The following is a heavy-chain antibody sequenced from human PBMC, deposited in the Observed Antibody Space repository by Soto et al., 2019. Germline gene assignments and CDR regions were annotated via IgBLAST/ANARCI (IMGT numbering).Heavy chain of an antibody. D-gene: IGHD2-21*01. CDR3: ARSLQPKIVGGMDV. CDR1: GYTFTDHY. J-gene: IGHJ6*02. V-gene: IGHV1-2*02. Sequence: ASVKVSCKASGYTFTDHYMHWVRQAPGQGLEWMGWINPNTGGTRYAQKFQGRVTMTGDTSISTASMDLSMLTSDDTATYYCARSLQPKIVGGMDVWGQGTTVTVSS. CDR2: INPNTGGT.